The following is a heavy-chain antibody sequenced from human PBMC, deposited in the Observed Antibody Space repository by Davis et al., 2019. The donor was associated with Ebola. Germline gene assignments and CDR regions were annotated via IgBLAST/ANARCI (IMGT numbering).Heavy chain of an antibody. CDR3: AKSFIESGFRYYYDSSGSVD. CDR2: ISYDGSNK. Sequence: GESLKISCAASGFTFSSHAMHLVRQAPGKGLEWVAVISYDGSNKYYADSVKGRFTNSRANSKNTLYLQMNSLRAEDTAVYYCAKSFIESGFRYYYDSSGSVDWGQGTLVTVSS. CDR1: GFTFSSHA. J-gene: IGHJ4*02. V-gene: IGHV3-30*18. D-gene: IGHD3-22*01.